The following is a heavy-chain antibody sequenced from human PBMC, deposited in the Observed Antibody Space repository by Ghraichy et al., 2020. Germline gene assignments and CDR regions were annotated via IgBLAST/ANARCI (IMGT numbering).Heavy chain of an antibody. CDR2: IKQDGSEK. Sequence: GGSLRLTCAASGFTFSSYWMSWVRQAPGKGLEWVANIKQDGSEKYYVDSVKGRFTISRDNAKNSLYLQMNSLRAEDTAVYYCARERRNDILTGYCDYWGQGTLVTVSS. CDR3: ARERRNDILTGYCDY. CDR1: GFTFSSYW. J-gene: IGHJ4*02. V-gene: IGHV3-7*01. D-gene: IGHD3-9*01.